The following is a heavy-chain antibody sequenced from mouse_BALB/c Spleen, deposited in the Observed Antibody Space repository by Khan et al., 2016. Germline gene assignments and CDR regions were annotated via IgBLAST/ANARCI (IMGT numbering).Heavy chain of an antibody. CDR3: TRYGSIFPYYFDY. J-gene: IGHJ2*01. Sequence: LVKTGASVKISCKASGYSFTGYYMHWVKQSHGKSLEWIGYISCYNGATSYNQKFKGKATFTVDTSSSTAYMQFKSLTPADSAFYYCTRYGSIFPYYFDYWGQGTTLTVSS. V-gene: IGHV1S34*01. CDR2: ISCYNGAT. D-gene: IGHD1-1*01. CDR1: GYSFTGYY.